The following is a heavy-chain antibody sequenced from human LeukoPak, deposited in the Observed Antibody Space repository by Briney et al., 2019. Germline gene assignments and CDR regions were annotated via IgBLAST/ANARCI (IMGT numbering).Heavy chain of an antibody. D-gene: IGHD3-10*01. Sequence: PGGSLRLSCAASGFTFSSYSMNWVRQAPGKGLEWVSYISSSSSTIYYADSVKGRFTISRDNAKNSLYLQMNSLRAEDTAVYYCARGTLWSGELRGFDYWGQGTLVTVSS. CDR1: GFTFSSYS. CDR2: ISSSSSTI. CDR3: ARGTLWSGELRGFDY. V-gene: IGHV3-48*01. J-gene: IGHJ4*02.